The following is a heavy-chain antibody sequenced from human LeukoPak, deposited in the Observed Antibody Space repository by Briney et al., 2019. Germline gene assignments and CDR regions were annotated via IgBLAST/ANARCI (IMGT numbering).Heavy chain of an antibody. CDR1: GGSFSGYY. J-gene: IGHJ6*04. Sequence: PSETLSLTCAVYGGSFSGYYWSWIRQPPGKGLEWIGEINHSGSTNYNPSLKSRVTISVDTSKNQFSLKLSSVTAADTAVYYCARGLRQVVGAPIYYYYGMDVWGKGTTVTVSS. CDR2: INHSGST. V-gene: IGHV4-34*01. D-gene: IGHD2-15*01. CDR3: ARGLRQVVGAPIYYYYGMDV.